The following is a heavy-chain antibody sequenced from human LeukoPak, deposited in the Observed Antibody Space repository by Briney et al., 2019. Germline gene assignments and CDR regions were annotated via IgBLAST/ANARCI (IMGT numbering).Heavy chain of an antibody. Sequence: ASVKVSCKASGYTLTNYDISWVRQAPGQGLEWMGWINNYNGNTHYAQNVLGRVTMTTDTSTGTAYMELGSLTSDDTAVYYCARVVGGTTTYYHMDVWGKGTTVTVSS. D-gene: IGHD1-26*01. J-gene: IGHJ6*03. CDR1: GYTLTNYD. V-gene: IGHV1-18*01. CDR3: ARVVGGTTTYYHMDV. CDR2: INNYNGNT.